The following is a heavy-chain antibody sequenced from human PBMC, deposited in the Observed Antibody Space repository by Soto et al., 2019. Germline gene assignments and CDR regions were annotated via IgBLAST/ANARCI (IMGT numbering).Heavy chain of an antibody. D-gene: IGHD2-2*01. V-gene: IGHV3-30*18. CDR3: AKGQHCSSTSCHFDYDGMDV. J-gene: IGHJ6*02. CDR1: GFTFSTYG. CDR2: ISYDGKKK. Sequence: QVQLVESGGGVVQPGRSLRLSCAASGFTFSTYGMHWVRQAPGKGLEWVAVISYDGKKKYYAQSVKGRLTISRDNSKNSLYLQVNSLRGEDTAVYYCAKGQHCSSTSCHFDYDGMDVWGQGTTVAVSS.